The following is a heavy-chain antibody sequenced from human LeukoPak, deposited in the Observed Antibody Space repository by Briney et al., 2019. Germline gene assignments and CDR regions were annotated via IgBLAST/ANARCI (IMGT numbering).Heavy chain of an antibody. Sequence: GESLRLSCAASGFSVSLYGMHWVRRAPGKGLEWVAFLRSDTNSEHYAVSVKGRFAISRDTSKDTLNLQMRSLRVEDTALYYCARGLRQAGLAPLEFWGQGTQVIVSS. J-gene: IGHJ4*02. CDR3: ARGLRQAGLAPLEF. D-gene: IGHD3-10*01. V-gene: IGHV3-30*02. CDR2: LRSDTNSE. CDR1: GFSVSLYG.